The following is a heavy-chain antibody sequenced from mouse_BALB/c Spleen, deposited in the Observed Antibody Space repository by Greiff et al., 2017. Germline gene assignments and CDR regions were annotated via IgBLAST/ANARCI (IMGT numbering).Heavy chain of an antibody. CDR3: AREGSSYVDYYAMDY. V-gene: IGHV2-6-7*01. CDR1: GFSLTGYG. J-gene: IGHJ4*01. D-gene: IGHD1-1*01. CDR2: IWGDGST. Sequence: VKLVESGPGLVAPSQSLSITCTVSGFSLTGYGVNWVRQPPGKGLEWLGMIWGDGSTDYNSALKSRLSISKDNSKSQVFLKMNSLQTDDTARYYCAREGSSYVDYYAMDYWGQGTSVTVSS.